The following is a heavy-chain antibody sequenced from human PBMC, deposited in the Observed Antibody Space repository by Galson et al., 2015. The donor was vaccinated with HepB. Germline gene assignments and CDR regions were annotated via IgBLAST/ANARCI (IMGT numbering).Heavy chain of an antibody. CDR1: GYTFTSYY. CDR3: AGDLSDIVVVPGAVPRGSGIDV. J-gene: IGHJ6*02. V-gene: IGHV1-46*01. Sequence: SVKVSCKASGYTFTSYYMHWVRHAPGQGLEWMGIINPRGGSTRYAQKFQGRVTMTRDTSTSTVYMELSSLRSEDTAVYYCAGDLSDIVVVPGAVPRGSGIDVWGQGTTVTASS. D-gene: IGHD2-2*01. CDR2: INPRGGST.